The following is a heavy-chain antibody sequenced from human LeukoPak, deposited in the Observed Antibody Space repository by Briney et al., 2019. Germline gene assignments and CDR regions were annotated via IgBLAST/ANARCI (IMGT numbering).Heavy chain of an antibody. J-gene: IGHJ4*02. D-gene: IGHD2-15*01. CDR3: AKTQDIGVVVAALGFDY. CDR1: GLTFTDFW. Sequence: GGSLRLSCAASGLTFTDFWMNWVRLAPGRGLEWLANIKPDGNEKYYVDSVKGRFAISRDNAKNEVYLEMNSLRAEDTGVYYCAKTQDIGVVVAALGFDYWGQGTLVTVSS. V-gene: IGHV3-7*01. CDR2: IKPDGNEK.